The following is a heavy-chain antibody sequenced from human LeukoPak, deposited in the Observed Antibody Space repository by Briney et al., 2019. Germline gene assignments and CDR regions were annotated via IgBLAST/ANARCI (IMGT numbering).Heavy chain of an antibody. CDR2: ISYSWTT. CDR3: ARHRHSHHYDY. CDR1: GGSISSSSSDYY. Sequence: PSETLSLTCTVSGGSISSSSSDYYWGWVRQTPGKGLEWIGSISYSWTTYYNPSLKSRVTISADTSNNQFSLKLTSLTAADTAVYYCARHRHSHHYDYWGQGTLVTVSS. V-gene: IGHV4-39*01. D-gene: IGHD5-18*01. J-gene: IGHJ4*02.